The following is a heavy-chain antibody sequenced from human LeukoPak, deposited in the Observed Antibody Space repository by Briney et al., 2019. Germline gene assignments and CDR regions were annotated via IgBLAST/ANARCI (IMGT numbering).Heavy chain of an antibody. CDR3: TQNLVAAAGDH. Sequence: WGSLRLSCAASGFTFSNYWMTWVRQAPGKGLEWVANIKPDGSVGYYVDSVRGRFIISRDNAGNSLYLQMNSLRVEDTAVYYCTQNLVAAAGDHWGQGTLLIVSS. CDR2: IKPDGSVG. J-gene: IGHJ4*02. D-gene: IGHD6-13*01. CDR1: GFTFSNYW. V-gene: IGHV3-7*01.